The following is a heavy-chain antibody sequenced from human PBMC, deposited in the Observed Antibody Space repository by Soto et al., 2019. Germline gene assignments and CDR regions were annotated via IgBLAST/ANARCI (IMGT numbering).Heavy chain of an antibody. J-gene: IGHJ6*03. CDR1: GFTLSGYA. D-gene: IGHD6-6*01. V-gene: IGHV3-64*01. CDR2: ISSNGVGT. Sequence: EVQLAESGGGLAQLGGSLRLSCAASGFTLSGYAMDWVRQAPGKGLEYVSGISSNGVGTYYANSVQGRFTISRDNSKNTVYLQMGSLRPDDMAVYYCARRARQDFYYMDVWGKGTTVTVSS. CDR3: ARRARQDFYYMDV.